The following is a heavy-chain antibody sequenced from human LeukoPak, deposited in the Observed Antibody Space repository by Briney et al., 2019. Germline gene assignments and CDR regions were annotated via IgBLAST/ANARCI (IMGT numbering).Heavy chain of an antibody. CDR2: VNHSGRP. V-gene: IGHV4-34*01. CDR1: GGSFSDYW. Sequence: SETLSLTCAVYGGSFSDYWWTWIRQSLGKGLEWIGEVNHSGRPNYNPSLKSRVSISVDRSKKQFSLKLTSVTAADTALNSCPIEFGRLEAGGTPFNSWGQGTLVTVSS. CDR3: PIEFGRLEAGGTPFNS. D-gene: IGHD6-13*01. J-gene: IGHJ4*02.